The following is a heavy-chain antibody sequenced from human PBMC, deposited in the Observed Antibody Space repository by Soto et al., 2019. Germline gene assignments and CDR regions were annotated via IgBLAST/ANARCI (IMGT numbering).Heavy chain of an antibody. Sequence: SVKVSCKASGGTFSSNAISSVRQAPGQGIERMGRIIPFIGTANYAQKLQGRVTITADESTSTAYMELTSLRSEDTAVYYCARVVMTTVPASYSYFMDVWSQGTTVTVSS. CDR1: GGTFSSNA. D-gene: IGHD4-4*01. J-gene: IGHJ6*02. V-gene: IGHV1-69*11. CDR2: IIPFIGTA. CDR3: ARVVMTTVPASYSYFMDV.